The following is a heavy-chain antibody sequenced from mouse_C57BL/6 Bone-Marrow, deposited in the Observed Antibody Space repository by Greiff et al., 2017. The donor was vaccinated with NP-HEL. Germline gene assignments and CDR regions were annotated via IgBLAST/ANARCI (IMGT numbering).Heavy chain of an antibody. V-gene: IGHV1-18*01. D-gene: IGHD1-1*01. J-gene: IGHJ2*01. Sequence: EVQRVESGPELVKPGASVKIPCKASGYTFTDYNMDWVKQSHGKSLEWIGDINPNNGGTIYNQKFKGKATLTVDKSSSTAYMELRSLTSEDTAVYYCARSYYGSSYDYFDYWGQGTTLTVSS. CDR3: ARSYYGSSYDYFDY. CDR2: INPNNGGT. CDR1: GYTFTDYN.